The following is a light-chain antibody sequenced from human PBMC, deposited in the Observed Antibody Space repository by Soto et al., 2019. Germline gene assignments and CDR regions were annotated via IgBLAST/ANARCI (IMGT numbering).Light chain of an antibody. J-gene: IGLJ2*01. CDR3: VLYMGSGISV. CDR2: STH. CDR1: SGSVSISNY. Sequence: QTVVTQEPSFSVSPGRTVTLTCGLSSGSVSISNYPSWYQQTPGQAPRTLIYSTHTRSSGVPDRFSGSILGNKAALTITGAQADDESDYYCVLYMGSGISVFGGGTKLTVL. V-gene: IGLV8-61*01.